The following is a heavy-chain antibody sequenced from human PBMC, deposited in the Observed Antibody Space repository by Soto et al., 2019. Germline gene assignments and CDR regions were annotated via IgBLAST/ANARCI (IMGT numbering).Heavy chain of an antibody. J-gene: IGHJ4*02. D-gene: IGHD3-22*01. V-gene: IGHV3-30-3*01. Sequence: QVQLVESGGGVVQPGRSLRLSCAASGVTFSNYAMHWVCQAPGKGLEWVAVISYDGSNKYYADSVNGRFTISRDNSKNTLFLQMNSLRAEDTAVYYCAREPAHYYDSSGYSVPFGYWGQGTLVTVSS. CDR1: GVTFSNYA. CDR3: AREPAHYYDSSGYSVPFGY. CDR2: ISYDGSNK.